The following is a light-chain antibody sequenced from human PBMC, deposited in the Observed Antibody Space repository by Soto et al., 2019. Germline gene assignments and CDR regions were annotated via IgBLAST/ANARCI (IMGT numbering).Light chain of an antibody. J-gene: IGLJ1*01. CDR3: QSYDRSLTGV. CDR1: SSNIGADFD. CDR2: GNT. Sequence: QSALTQPPSVSGAPGQRITISCTGSSSNIGADFDVYWYQQLPGAAPKLLIYGNTNRPSGVPDRFSGSKSGTSASLAITGLQAEDEADYYCQSYDRSLTGVFGTGTKVNVL. V-gene: IGLV1-40*01.